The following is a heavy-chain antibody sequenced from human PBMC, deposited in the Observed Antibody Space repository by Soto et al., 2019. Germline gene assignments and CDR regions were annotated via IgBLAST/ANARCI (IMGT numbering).Heavy chain of an antibody. Sequence: GGSLRPSCAASGFAFSRFPMHWVRQSPGKGLVWVSRIDPDGSDTTYADSVKGRFTISRDNAKNIVYLQMSSLRAEDTALYYCATMAGTYPYWGQGTLVTVSS. D-gene: IGHD1-26*01. CDR2: IDPDGSDT. V-gene: IGHV3-74*01. CDR1: GFAFSRFP. CDR3: ATMAGTYPY. J-gene: IGHJ4*02.